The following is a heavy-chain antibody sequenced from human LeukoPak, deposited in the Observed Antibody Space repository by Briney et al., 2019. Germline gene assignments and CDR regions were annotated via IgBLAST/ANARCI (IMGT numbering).Heavy chain of an antibody. CDR2: IKQDGSEK. J-gene: IGHJ3*02. Sequence: GGSLRLSCAASGFTFSSYWMSWVRQAPGKGLEWVANIKQDGSEKYYVDSVKGRFTISRDNAKNSLYLQMNSLRAEDTAMYYCARGRWYCSGGSCFTDAFDIWGQGTMVTVSS. V-gene: IGHV3-7*01. CDR1: GFTFSSYW. CDR3: ARGRWYCSGGSCFTDAFDI. D-gene: IGHD2-15*01.